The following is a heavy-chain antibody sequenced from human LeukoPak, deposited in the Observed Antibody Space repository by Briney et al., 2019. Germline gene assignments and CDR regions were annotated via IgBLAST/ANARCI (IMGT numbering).Heavy chain of an antibody. CDR1: GFTFSSYG. D-gene: IGHD1-26*01. Sequence: PGGSLRLSCAASGFTFSSYGMHWVRQAPGKGLEWVAVIPYDGSNKYYADSAKGRFTISRDNSKNTLYLQMNSLRAEDTAVYYCATSLEGGSFDYWGQGTLVTVSS. CDR2: IPYDGSNK. V-gene: IGHV3-30*03. CDR3: ATSLEGGSFDY. J-gene: IGHJ4*02.